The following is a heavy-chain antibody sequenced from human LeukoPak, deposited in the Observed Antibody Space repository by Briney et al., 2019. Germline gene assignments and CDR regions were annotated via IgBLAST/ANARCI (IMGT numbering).Heavy chain of an antibody. CDR3: AKGSSSAWPYYFDC. CDR1: GFTFSSYA. D-gene: IGHD6-19*01. CDR2: ITGNGGTT. J-gene: IGHJ4*02. V-gene: IGHV3-23*01. Sequence: GGSLRLSCAASGFTFSSYAMSWVRQAPGKGLVWVSAITGNGGTTYYADSGRGRFTISRDNSRNTLYLQMNSLRAEDTAVYYCAKGSSSAWPYYFDCWGQGTLVTVSS.